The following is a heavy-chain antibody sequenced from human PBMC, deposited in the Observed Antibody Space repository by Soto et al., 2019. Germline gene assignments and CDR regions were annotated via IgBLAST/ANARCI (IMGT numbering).Heavy chain of an antibody. CDR2: INPNGGST. J-gene: IGHJ4*02. D-gene: IGHD2-2*01. CDR1: GYTFTSSY. V-gene: IGHV1-46*01. Sequence: QVQLVQSGAEVKKPGASVKLSCKASGYTFTSSYVHWVRQAPGQGLEWMATINPNGGSTNYAQEFQGRVTVTRDTSTSTVFMELSSRQSDDTAVYYCARDLLAANYWGQGTLVTVSS. CDR3: ARDLLAANY.